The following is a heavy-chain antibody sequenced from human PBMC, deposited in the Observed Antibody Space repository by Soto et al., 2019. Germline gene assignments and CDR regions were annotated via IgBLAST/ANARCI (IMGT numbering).Heavy chain of an antibody. V-gene: IGHV1-2*02. CDR1: GYIFTGYF. CDR3: ERITWGRDHYYRMDV. D-gene: IGHD1-26*01. J-gene: IGHJ6*02. Sequence: ASVKVSCKASGYIFTGYFIQWLRQAPGQGLEWMGWINPNTSATNYAQKFQGRVTMTRDTSLGAAYMELTSLRPDDTALYYCERITWGRDHYYRMDVWGQGTTVTVSS. CDR2: INPNTSAT.